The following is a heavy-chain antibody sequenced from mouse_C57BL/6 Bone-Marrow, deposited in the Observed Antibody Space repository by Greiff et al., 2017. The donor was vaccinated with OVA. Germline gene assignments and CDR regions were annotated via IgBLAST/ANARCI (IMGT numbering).Heavy chain of an antibody. Sequence: QVQLQQSGAELVRPGASVTLSCKASGYTFTDYEMHWVKQTPVHGLEWIGAIDPATGGTAYNQKFKGKAILTADKSSSTAYMELRSLTSEDSAVYYCTRSGVYFDYWGQGTTLTVSS. D-gene: IGHD3-1*01. J-gene: IGHJ2*01. CDR2: IDPATGGT. CDR3: TRSGVYFDY. CDR1: GYTFTDYE. V-gene: IGHV1-15*01.